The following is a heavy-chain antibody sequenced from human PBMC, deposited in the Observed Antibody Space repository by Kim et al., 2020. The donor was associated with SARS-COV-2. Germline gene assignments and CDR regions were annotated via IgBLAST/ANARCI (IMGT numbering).Heavy chain of an antibody. CDR3: ARQDDYGDYEAQYYFDY. Sequence: SETLSLTCTVSGGSISSSSYYWGWIRQPPGKGLEWIGSIYYSGSTYYNPSLKSRVTISVDTSKNQFSLKLSSVTAADTAVYYCARQDDYGDYEAQYYFDYWGQGTLVTVSS. CDR1: GGSISSSSYY. CDR2: IYYSGST. J-gene: IGHJ4*02. D-gene: IGHD4-17*01. V-gene: IGHV4-39*01.